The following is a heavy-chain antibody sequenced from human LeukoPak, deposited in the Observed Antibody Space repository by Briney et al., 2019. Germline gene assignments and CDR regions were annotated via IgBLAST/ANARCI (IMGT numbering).Heavy chain of an antibody. CDR1: GYTFTSYD. CDR3: ARNVWFGEYWFDY. CDR2: MNPNSGNT. V-gene: IGHV1-8*01. D-gene: IGHD3-10*01. J-gene: IGHJ4*02. Sequence: GASVKVSCKASGYTFTSYDIDWVRQATGQGLEWMGWMNPNSGNTGYAQKFQGRVTMTRNTSISTAYMELGSLRSEDTAVYHCARNVWFGEYWFDYWGQGTLVTVSS.